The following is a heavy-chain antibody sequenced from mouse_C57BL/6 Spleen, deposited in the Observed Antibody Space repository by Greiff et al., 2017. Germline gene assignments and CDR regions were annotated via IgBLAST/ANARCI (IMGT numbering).Heavy chain of an antibody. V-gene: IGHV1-64*01. CDR1: SYTFTSYW. Sequence: VQLQQPGAELVKPGASVKLSCKASSYTFTSYWMHWVKQRPGQGLEWIGMIHPNSGSTNYNEKFKSKDTLTVDKSSSTAYMQLSSLTSEDSAVYYCARTTVVATEAMDYWGQGTSVTVSS. CDR3: ARTTVVATEAMDY. D-gene: IGHD1-1*01. J-gene: IGHJ4*01. CDR2: IHPNSGST.